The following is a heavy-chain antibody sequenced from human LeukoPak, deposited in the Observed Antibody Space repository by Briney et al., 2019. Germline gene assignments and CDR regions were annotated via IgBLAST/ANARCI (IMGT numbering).Heavy chain of an antibody. CDR3: ARDGGVGATLAEYFQH. J-gene: IGHJ1*01. D-gene: IGHD1-26*01. CDR1: GGTFSSYA. V-gene: IGHV1-69*06. Sequence: GASVKVSCKASGGTFSSYAISWVRQAPGQGLEWMGGIIPIFGTANYAQKFQGRVTITADKSTSTAYMELSSLRSEDTAVYYCARDGGVGATLAEYFQHWGQGTLVTVSS. CDR2: IIPIFGTA.